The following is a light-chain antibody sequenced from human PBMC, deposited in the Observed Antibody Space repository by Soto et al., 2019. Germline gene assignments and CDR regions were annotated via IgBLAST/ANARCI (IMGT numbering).Light chain of an antibody. Sequence: QSALTQPASVSGSPGPSITISCTGTSSDVGGYNYVSWYQQHPGKAPKLIIYDVSNRPSGVSNRFSGSKSGNTASLTISGLQAEDEADYYCSSYTSSTTPKVFGGGTKLTVL. J-gene: IGLJ2*01. CDR2: DVS. CDR1: SSDVGGYNY. V-gene: IGLV2-14*01. CDR3: SSYTSSTTPKV.